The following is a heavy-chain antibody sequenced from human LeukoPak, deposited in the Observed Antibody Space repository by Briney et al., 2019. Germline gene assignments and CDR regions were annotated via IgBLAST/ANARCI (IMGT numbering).Heavy chain of an antibody. Sequence: ASVKVSCEASGYTFTSYYMHWARQAPGQGLEWMGIINPSGGSTSYAQKFQGRVTMTRDTSTSTVYMELSSLRSEDTAVYYCARAPVGIPGADWFDPWGQGTLVTVSS. J-gene: IGHJ5*02. D-gene: IGHD4/OR15-4a*01. CDR2: INPSGGST. V-gene: IGHV1-46*01. CDR1: GYTFTSYY. CDR3: ARAPVGIPGADWFDP.